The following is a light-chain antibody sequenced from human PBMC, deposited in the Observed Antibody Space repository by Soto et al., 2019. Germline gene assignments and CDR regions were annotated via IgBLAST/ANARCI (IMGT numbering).Light chain of an antibody. Sequence: DIQMTQSPSTLSASVGDRVTITCRASQSISSWLAWYQQKPGKAPKLLIYKASSLESGVPSRFSDSGSGTEFTLTINSLQPDDFATYYCQQYNSYPWTFGQGTKVDIK. CDR1: QSISSW. J-gene: IGKJ1*01. CDR3: QQYNSYPWT. V-gene: IGKV1-5*03. CDR2: KAS.